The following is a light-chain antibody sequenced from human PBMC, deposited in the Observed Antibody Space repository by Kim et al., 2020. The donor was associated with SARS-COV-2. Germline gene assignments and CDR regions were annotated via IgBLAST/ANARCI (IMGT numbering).Light chain of an antibody. CDR1: RLRSYY. V-gene: IGLV3-19*01. J-gene: IGLJ2*01. CDR3: NSRDSSGNHVV. Sequence: ALGQKVRITCQGDRLRSYYASWYQQNPGQTPVLVIYGKNNRPSGIPVRFSGSSSGNTASLTITRAQAEDEADYYCNSRDSSGNHVVFGGGTQLTVL. CDR2: GKN.